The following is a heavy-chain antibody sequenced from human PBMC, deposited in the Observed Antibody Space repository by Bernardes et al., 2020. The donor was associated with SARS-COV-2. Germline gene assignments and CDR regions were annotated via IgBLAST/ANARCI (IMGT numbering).Heavy chain of an antibody. CDR3: ARDFGGNSDY. V-gene: IGHV3-23*01. Sequence: GGSLRLSCAASGFTFNTYAMAWVRQAPGKGLEWVAGITDNGFTTYYTDSLQGRFTISRDNFRNTVYLEMTSLRAEDTAVYYCARDFGGNSDYWGQGTLVTVSS. D-gene: IGHD2-15*01. J-gene: IGHJ4*02. CDR1: GFTFNTYA. CDR2: ITDNGFTT.